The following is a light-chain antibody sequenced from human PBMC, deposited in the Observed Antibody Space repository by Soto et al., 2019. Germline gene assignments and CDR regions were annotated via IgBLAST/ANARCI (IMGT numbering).Light chain of an antibody. CDR2: EVS. V-gene: IGLV2-8*01. Sequence: QSALTQPPSASGSPGQSVTISCTGTSSDVGGYDYVSWYQHHPGKAPKLMIYEVSLRPSGVPDRFSGSKSGNTASLTVSGLQAEDEVDYYCSSYAGSNNLVFGGGTKLTVL. CDR1: SSDVGGYDY. J-gene: IGLJ3*02. CDR3: SSYAGSNNLV.